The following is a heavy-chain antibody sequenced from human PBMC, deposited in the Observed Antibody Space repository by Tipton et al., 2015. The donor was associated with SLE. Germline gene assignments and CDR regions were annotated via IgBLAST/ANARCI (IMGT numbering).Heavy chain of an antibody. D-gene: IGHD5-12*01. CDR1: GDPISSTSYS. J-gene: IGHJ6*02. CDR2: IYYRGVT. CDR3: SRHREYSGHDYHYFLAMDV. V-gene: IGHV4-39*01. Sequence: LRLSCTVSGDPISSTSYSWGWIRQPPGKGLEWIGQIYYRGVTQINPSLKSRVTISLDTPSNQFSLSLSSVTAADTAVYYCSRHREYSGHDYHYFLAMDVWGHGTTVTVS.